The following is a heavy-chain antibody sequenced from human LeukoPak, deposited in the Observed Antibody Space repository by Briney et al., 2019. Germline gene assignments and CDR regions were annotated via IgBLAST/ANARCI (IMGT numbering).Heavy chain of an antibody. D-gene: IGHD3-10*01. J-gene: IGHJ4*02. CDR1: GYSFTSYW. CDR3: ARHGSPYYYGSGSYPLYFDY. Sequence: GESLKISCKGSGYSFTSYWIGWVRQMPGKGLDWMVIIYHGGSDTRYSPSFQGQVTISADKSISTAYLQWSSLKASDTAMYYCARHGSPYYYGSGSYPLYFDYWGQGTLVTVSS. V-gene: IGHV5-51*01. CDR2: IYHGGSDT.